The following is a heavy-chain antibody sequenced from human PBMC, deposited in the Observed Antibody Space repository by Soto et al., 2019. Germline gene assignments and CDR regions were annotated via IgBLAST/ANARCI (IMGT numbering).Heavy chain of an antibody. Sequence: QVQLVQSGAEVKKPGSSVKVSCKASGGTFSSYAISWVRQAPGQGLEWMGGIIPIFGTANYAQKFQGRVTITAEESTSTAYMGLGSLGCEGTAVYYCAGGGSSSGGADYWGQGTLVTVSS. CDR1: GGTFSSYA. CDR3: AGGGSSSGGADY. J-gene: IGHJ4*02. V-gene: IGHV1-69*01. CDR2: IIPIFGTA. D-gene: IGHD6-6*01.